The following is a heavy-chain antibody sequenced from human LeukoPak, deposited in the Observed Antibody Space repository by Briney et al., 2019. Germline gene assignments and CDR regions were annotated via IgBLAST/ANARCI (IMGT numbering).Heavy chain of an antibody. CDR1: GFTFSNYW. D-gene: IGHD3-10*01. CDR2: INTDGSTT. V-gene: IGHV3-74*01. J-gene: IGHJ4*02. Sequence: PGGSLRLSCAASGFTFSNYWMHWVRQAPGKGLVWVSRINTDGSTTGYADSVKGRFTISRDNAKNTLYLQLNSLRAEDTAVYYCAKTGEVRGVIPGYWGQGTLVTVSS. CDR3: AKTGEVRGVIPGY.